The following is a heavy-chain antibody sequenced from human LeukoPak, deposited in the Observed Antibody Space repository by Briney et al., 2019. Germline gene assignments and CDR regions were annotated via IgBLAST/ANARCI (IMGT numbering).Heavy chain of an antibody. CDR2: ISSSGSTI. Sequence: PGGSLRLSCAASGFTFSSYEMNWVRQAPGKGLEWVSYISSSGSTIYYADSEKGRFTISRDNARNSLYLQMNSLRAEDTAVYYCATLVNYRSFDYWGQGTLVTVSS. J-gene: IGHJ4*02. CDR3: ATLVNYRSFDY. CDR1: GFTFSSYE. V-gene: IGHV3-48*03. D-gene: IGHD1-14*01.